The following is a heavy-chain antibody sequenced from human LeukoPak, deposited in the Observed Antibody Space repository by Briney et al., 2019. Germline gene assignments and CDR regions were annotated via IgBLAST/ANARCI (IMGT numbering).Heavy chain of an antibody. J-gene: IGHJ4*02. Sequence: PGGSLRLSCAASGFTVSNAWMNWVRQAPGKGLECVGLIKSKTDGGTTDYAAAVKGRFTISRDDSKNTLYLQMNSLKTEDTAVYYCTRDSLLWFGELLNFDYWGQGTLVTVSS. CDR3: TRDSLLWFGELLNFDY. CDR1: GFTVSNAW. CDR2: IKSKTDGGTT. V-gene: IGHV3-15*07. D-gene: IGHD3-10*01.